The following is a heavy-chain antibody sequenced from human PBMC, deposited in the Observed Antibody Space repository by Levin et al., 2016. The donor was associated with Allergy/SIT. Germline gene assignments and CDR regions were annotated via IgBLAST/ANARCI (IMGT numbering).Heavy chain of an antibody. V-gene: IGHV2-70*13. CDR3: ARIWSDYYGMDV. CDR2: IDWDDDK. J-gene: IGHJ6*02. Sequence: WIRQPPGKALEWLAVIDWDDDKYYSTSLKTRLTISKDTSKNQVVLTMTNMDPVDTATYYCARIWSDYYGMDVWGQGTTVTVSS.